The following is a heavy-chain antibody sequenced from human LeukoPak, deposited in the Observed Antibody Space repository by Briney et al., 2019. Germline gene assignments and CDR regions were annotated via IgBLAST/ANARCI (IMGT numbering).Heavy chain of an antibody. CDR3: ARLACGNSGVFDY. CDR2: MHPGGSS. Sequence: SETLSLTCTVSGVSLGSYFWSWVRQPPGKGLEWIGDMHPGGSSNYNPSVRSPVSTSEDTSKNQFSLNRISVTAADTAVYYCARLACGNSGVFDYWGQGTLVTVSS. V-gene: IGHV4-59*08. J-gene: IGHJ4*02. D-gene: IGHD4-23*01. CDR1: GVSLGSYF.